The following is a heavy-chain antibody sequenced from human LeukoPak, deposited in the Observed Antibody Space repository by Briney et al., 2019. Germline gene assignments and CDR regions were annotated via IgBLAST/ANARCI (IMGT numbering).Heavy chain of an antibody. D-gene: IGHD3-10*01. CDR1: GFTFSSYW. CDR3: ARRFGELEPAFDT. Sequence: GGSLRLSCAASGFTFSSYWMHWVRQAPGKGLVWVSRINSDGSSTSYADSVKGRFTISRDNAKNTLYLQMNSLRAEDTALYYCARRFGELEPAFDTWGQGTMVTVSS. V-gene: IGHV3-74*01. CDR2: INSDGSST. J-gene: IGHJ3*02.